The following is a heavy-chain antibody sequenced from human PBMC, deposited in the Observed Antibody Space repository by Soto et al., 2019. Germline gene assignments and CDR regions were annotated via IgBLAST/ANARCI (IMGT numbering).Heavy chain of an antibody. CDR3: TRSDAVAGITFDY. J-gene: IGHJ4*02. D-gene: IGHD6-19*01. V-gene: IGHV3-73*01. Sequence: PGGSLRLSCAASGFTFSGSAMHWVRQASGKGLEWVGRIRSKANSYATAYAASVKGRFTISRDDSKNTAYLQMNSLKTEDTAVYYCTRSDAVAGITFDYWGQGTLVTVSS. CDR2: IRSKANSYAT. CDR1: GFTFSGSA.